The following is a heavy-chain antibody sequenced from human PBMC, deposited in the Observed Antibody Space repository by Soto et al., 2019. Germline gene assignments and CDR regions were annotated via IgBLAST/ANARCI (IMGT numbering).Heavy chain of an antibody. V-gene: IGHV1-18*01. J-gene: IGHJ6*02. CDR1: GYTFTSYG. CDR3: ARVGPITIFGVVPNYYGMDV. CDR2: ISPFIGTA. Sequence: ASVKFSCKASGYTFTSYGISWVRQAPGQGLEWMGWISPFIGTANYAQKLQGRVTITADESTSTAYMELRSLRSEDTAVYYCARVGPITIFGVVPNYYGMDVWGQGTTVTVSS. D-gene: IGHD3-3*01.